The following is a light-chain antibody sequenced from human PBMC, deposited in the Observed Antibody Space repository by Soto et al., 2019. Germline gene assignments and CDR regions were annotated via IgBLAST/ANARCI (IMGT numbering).Light chain of an antibody. CDR2: KAT. V-gene: IGKV1-5*03. CDR1: QSLSGW. J-gene: IGKJ4*01. CDR3: QHYNGYPIT. Sequence: DIQMTQSPSTLSAFVGDRVTITCRASQSLSGWLAWYQQKPGKAPKLLIRKATSLESGVPSRYSGRGSGTEFTLTISSLQPDDSATYHCQHYNGYPITFGGGTKVEIK.